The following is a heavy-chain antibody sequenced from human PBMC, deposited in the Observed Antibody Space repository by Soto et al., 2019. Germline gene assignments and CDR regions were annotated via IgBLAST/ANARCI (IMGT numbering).Heavy chain of an antibody. Sequence: SETLSLTCAVYGGSFSGYYWSWIRQPPGKGLEWIGEINHSGSTNYNPSLKSRVTISVDTSKNQFSLKLSSVTAADTAVYYCAREGGAVYYDSSGYYMWFDYWGQGTLVTVSS. CDR3: AREGGAVYYDSSGYYMWFDY. J-gene: IGHJ4*02. CDR1: GGSFSGYY. V-gene: IGHV4-34*01. CDR2: INHSGST. D-gene: IGHD3-22*01.